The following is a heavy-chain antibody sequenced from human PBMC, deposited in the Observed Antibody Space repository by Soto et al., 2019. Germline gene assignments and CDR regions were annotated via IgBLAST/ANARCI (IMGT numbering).Heavy chain of an antibody. V-gene: IGHV1-2*04. CDR2: INPNSGGT. CDR1: GYTFTGYY. D-gene: IGHD3-3*01. Sequence: ASVKVSCKASGYTFTGYYMHRVRQAPGQGLEWMGWINPNSGGTNYAQKFQGWVTMTRDTSISTAYMELSRLRSDDTAVYYCARGHRYYDFWSGYSPRYYYYGMDVWGQGTTVTVSS. J-gene: IGHJ6*02. CDR3: ARGHRYYDFWSGYSPRYYYYGMDV.